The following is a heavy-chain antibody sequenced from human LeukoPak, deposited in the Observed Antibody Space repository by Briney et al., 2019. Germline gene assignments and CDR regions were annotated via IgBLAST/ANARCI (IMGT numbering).Heavy chain of an antibody. V-gene: IGHV3-30*04. J-gene: IGHJ5*02. CDR3: AKDGEAMTTVVTGWFDP. D-gene: IGHD4-23*01. Sequence: GGSLRLSCAASGFTFSSYAMHWVRQAPGKGLEWVAVISYDGSNKYYADSVKGRFTISRDNSKNTLYLQMNSLRAEDTAVYYCAKDGEAMTTVVTGWFDPWGQGTLVTVSS. CDR2: ISYDGSNK. CDR1: GFTFSSYA.